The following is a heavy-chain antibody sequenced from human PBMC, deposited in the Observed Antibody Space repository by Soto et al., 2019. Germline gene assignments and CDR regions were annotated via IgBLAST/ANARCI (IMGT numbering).Heavy chain of an antibody. CDR2: ISYDGSNK. J-gene: IGHJ4*02. D-gene: IGHD3-10*01. CDR3: ARDRTRDYGSGSYYNLDY. Sequence: GGSLRLSCAASGFTFSSYAMHWVRQAPGKGLEWVAVISYDGSNKYYADSVKGRFTISRDNSKNTLYLQMNSLRAEDTAVYYCARDRTRDYGSGSYYNLDYWGQGTLVTVSS. V-gene: IGHV3-30*04. CDR1: GFTFSSYA.